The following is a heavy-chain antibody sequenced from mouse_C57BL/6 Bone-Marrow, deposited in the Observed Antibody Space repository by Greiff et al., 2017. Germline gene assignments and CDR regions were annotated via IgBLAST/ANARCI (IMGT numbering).Heavy chain of an antibody. CDR1: GYTFTSYG. Sequence: VQRVESGAELARPGASVKLSCKASGYTFTSYGISWVKQRTGQGLEWIGEIYPRSGNTYYNEKFKGKATLTADKSSSTAYMELRSLTSEDSAVYFCARWGVSAWFAYWGQGTLVTVSA. J-gene: IGHJ3*01. CDR2: IYPRSGNT. V-gene: IGHV1-81*01. CDR3: ARWGVSAWFAY.